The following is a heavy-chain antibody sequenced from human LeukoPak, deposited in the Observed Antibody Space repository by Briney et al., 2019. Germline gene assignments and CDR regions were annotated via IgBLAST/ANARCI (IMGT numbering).Heavy chain of an antibody. CDR3: AAGSSSSRGLYYYYMDV. CDR1: GYTFTGYY. CDR2: INPNSGGT. Sequence: GASVKVSCKASGYTFTGYYMHWVRQAPGQGLEWMGWINPNSGGTNYAQKSQGRVTMTRDTSISTAYMELSRLRSDDTAVYYCAAGSSSSRGLYYYYMDVWGKGTTVTVSS. D-gene: IGHD6-6*01. J-gene: IGHJ6*03. V-gene: IGHV1-2*02.